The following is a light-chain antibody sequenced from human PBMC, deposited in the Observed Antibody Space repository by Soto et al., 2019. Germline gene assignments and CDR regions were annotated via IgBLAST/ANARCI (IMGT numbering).Light chain of an antibody. J-gene: IGKJ1*01. CDR3: QPTDSTPQT. CDR1: QSIRNY. Sequence: DIQMTQYPSSLSASVGDRVTISCRASQSIRNYVSWYQQKPGTAPKLLIRAASTLQSGVPSRFSGSGSGTDFTLTISSLQIEDFATYFCQPTDSTPQTFGQGTNVEI. V-gene: IGKV1-39*01. CDR2: AAS.